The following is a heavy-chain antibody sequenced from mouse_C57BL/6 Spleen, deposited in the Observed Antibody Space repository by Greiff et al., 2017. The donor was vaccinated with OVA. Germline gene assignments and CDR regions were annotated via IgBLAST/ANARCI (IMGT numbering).Heavy chain of an antibody. D-gene: IGHD1-1*01. CDR2: ISSGGDYI. J-gene: IGHJ1*03. V-gene: IGHV5-9-1*02. Sequence: EVKLMESGEGLVKPGGSLKLSCAASGFTFSSYAMSWVRQTPEKRLEWVAYISSGGDYIYYADTVKGRFTISRDNARNTLYLQMSSLKSEDTAMYYCTRGGYYGSSDWYFDVWGTGTTVTVSS. CDR1: GFTFSSYA. CDR3: TRGGYYGSSDWYFDV.